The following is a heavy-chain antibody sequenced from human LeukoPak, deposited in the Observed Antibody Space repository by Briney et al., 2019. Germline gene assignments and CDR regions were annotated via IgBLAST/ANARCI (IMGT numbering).Heavy chain of an antibody. V-gene: IGHV4-59*01. Sequence: SETLSLTCTVSGGSISSYYWSWIRQPPGKGLEWIGYIHYSGSTNYNPSLKSRVTISVDTSKNQFSLKLSSVTAADTAVYYCARANSGYPPDYWGQGTLVTVSS. CDR3: ARANSGYPPDY. J-gene: IGHJ4*02. CDR2: IHYSGST. D-gene: IGHD3-22*01. CDR1: GGSISSYY.